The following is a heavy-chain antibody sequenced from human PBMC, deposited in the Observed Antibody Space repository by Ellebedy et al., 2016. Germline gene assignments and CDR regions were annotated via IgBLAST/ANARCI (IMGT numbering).Heavy chain of an antibody. CDR3: ARHSMSYCVGGSCHYFFDY. CDR1: GYSFTSYW. J-gene: IGHJ4*02. D-gene: IGHD2-15*01. Sequence: GESLKISCKGSGYSFTSYWIGWVRQMPGKGLEWMGIIHPADSDTRYSPSFQGQVTISVDKSITTAYLEWSSLKASDTATYFCARHSMSYCVGGSCHYFFDYWGQGTLVTVSS. V-gene: IGHV5-51*01. CDR2: IHPADSDT.